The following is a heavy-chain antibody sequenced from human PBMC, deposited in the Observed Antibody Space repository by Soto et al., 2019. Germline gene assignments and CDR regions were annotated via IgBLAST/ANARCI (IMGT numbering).Heavy chain of an antibody. J-gene: IGHJ4*02. CDR3: ARVAGYCSSTSCYAGVDY. V-gene: IGHV4-34*01. Sequence: QVQLQQWGAGLLKPSETLSLTCAVYGGSFSGYYWSWIRQPPGKGLEWIGEINHSGSTNYNPSLKSRVTISVDTSTNQFSLKLSSVTAADTAVYYCARVAGYCSSTSCYAGVDYWGQGTLVTVSS. CDR1: GGSFSGYY. CDR2: INHSGST. D-gene: IGHD2-2*01.